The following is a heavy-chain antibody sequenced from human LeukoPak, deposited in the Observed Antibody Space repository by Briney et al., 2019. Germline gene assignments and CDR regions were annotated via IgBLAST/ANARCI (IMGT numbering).Heavy chain of an antibody. CDR2: IYYSGST. CDR3: AVSGSDYTLDY. Sequence: SETLSLTCTVSGGSISSYYWSWIRQPPGKGLEWIGYIYYSGSTNYNPSLKSRVTISVDTSKNQFSLKLSSVTAADTAVYYCAVSGSDYTLDYWGQGTLVTVSS. V-gene: IGHV4-59*08. CDR1: GGSISSYY. J-gene: IGHJ4*02. D-gene: IGHD1-26*01.